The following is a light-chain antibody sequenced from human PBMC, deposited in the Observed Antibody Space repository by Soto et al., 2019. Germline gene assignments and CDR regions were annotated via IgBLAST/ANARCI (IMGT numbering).Light chain of an antibody. V-gene: IGKV1-8*01. CDR1: QGISSY. CDR2: AAS. Sequence: AILMSQSPASVSASTGDRVTITCRASQGISSYLAWYQQKPGKAPKLLIYAASTLQSGVPSRFSGSGSGTDFTLTISCLQSEDFATYYCQQYYSYPLPFGGGTKV. CDR3: QQYYSYPLP. J-gene: IGKJ4*01.